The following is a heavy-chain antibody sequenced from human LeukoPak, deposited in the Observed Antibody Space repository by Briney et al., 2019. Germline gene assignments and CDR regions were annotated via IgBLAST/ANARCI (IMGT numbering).Heavy chain of an antibody. V-gene: IGHV4-4*02. CDR3: ARTAYYYDSSGYYLDWFDP. CDR1: GGSISSDNW. J-gene: IGHJ5*02. D-gene: IGHD3-22*01. Sequence: SETLSLTCGVSGGSISSDNWWSWVRQPPGKGLEWIGEIYRSGSTNYNPSLKSRVTISVDTSKNQFSLKLSSVTAADTAVYYCARTAYYYDSSGYYLDWFDPWGQGTLVTVSS. CDR2: IYRSGST.